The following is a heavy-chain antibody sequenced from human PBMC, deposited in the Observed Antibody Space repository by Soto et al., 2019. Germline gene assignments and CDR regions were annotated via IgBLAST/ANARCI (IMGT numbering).Heavy chain of an antibody. V-gene: IGHV4-30-4*01. CDR3: ARVNWNYEGAFDI. CDR1: GGSISSGDYY. D-gene: IGHD1-7*01. J-gene: IGHJ3*02. Sequence: QVQLQESGPGLVKPSQTLSLTCTVSGGSISSGDYYWSWIRQPPGKGLEWIGYIYYRGSTYYNPSLKSRVTISVDTSKNQFSLKLSSVTAADTAVYYCARVNWNYEGAFDIWGQGTMVTVSS. CDR2: IYYRGST.